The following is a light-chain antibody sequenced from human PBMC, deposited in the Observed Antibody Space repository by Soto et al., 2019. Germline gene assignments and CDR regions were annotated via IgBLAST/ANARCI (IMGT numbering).Light chain of an antibody. V-gene: IGLV4-69*01. CDR2: VNSDGSH. CDR1: SGHSSYA. CDR3: QTWGTGIQV. J-gene: IGLJ2*01. Sequence: QPVLTQSPSASASLGASVKLTCTLSSGHSSYAIAWHQQQPEKGPRYLMKVNSDGSHRKGDGIPDRFSGSSSGAERYLTISSLQSEDEADYYCQTWGTGIQVFGGGTQLTVL.